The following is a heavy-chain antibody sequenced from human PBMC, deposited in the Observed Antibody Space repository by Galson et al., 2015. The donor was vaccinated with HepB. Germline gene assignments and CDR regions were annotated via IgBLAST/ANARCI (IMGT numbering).Heavy chain of an antibody. CDR2: ISGSGGST. CDR1: GFTFSSCS. CDR3: AKALRPLYYFDY. Sequence: SLRLSCAASGFTFSSCSMSWVRQAPGKGLEWVSVISGSGGSTYYADSVKGRFTISRDNSKNTLYLQMNSLRAEDTAVYYCAKALRPLYYFDYWGQRSLVTVSS. J-gene: IGHJ4*02. V-gene: IGHV3-23*01.